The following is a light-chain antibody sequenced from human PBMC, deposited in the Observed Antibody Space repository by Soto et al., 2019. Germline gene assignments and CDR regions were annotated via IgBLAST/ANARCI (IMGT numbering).Light chain of an antibody. V-gene: IGLV2-14*01. CDR3: ASFRSGNILV. CDR1: RSDIGDSNF. CDR2: EVN. J-gene: IGLJ1*01. Sequence: QSALTQPASVSGSPGQSVTISCTGPRSDIGDSNFISWYQHSPGKAPRLLIYEVNNRPSGVSKRFSGSKAGNTASLTISGLFDEDEADYFCASFRSGNILVLGSATKVTV.